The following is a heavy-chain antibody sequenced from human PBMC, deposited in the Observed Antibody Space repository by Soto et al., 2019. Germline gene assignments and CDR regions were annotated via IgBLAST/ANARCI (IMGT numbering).Heavy chain of an antibody. CDR3: ARGGYSGPNWFDP. CDR2: IYYSGTT. Sequence: PSETLSLTCTVSGGSISNYYWTWIRQPPGKGLEWIGYIYYSGTTNYNPSLKSRVTISVDTSKNQFSLKLSSVTAADTAVYYCARGGYSGPNWFDPWGQGTLVTVSS. V-gene: IGHV4-59*01. J-gene: IGHJ5*02. D-gene: IGHD5-12*01. CDR1: GGSISNYY.